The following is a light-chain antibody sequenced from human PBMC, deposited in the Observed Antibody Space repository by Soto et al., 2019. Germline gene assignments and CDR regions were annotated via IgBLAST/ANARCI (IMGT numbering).Light chain of an antibody. Sequence: QSVLTQPPSASGSPGQSVTVSCTGTSSDVGGYNYVSWYQQHPDKAPKLMIYDVSKRPSGVPDRFSGSKSGNTASLTVTGLQAEDEADYYCSSYAGTRVVFGTGTKVTVL. V-gene: IGLV2-8*01. J-gene: IGLJ1*01. CDR1: SSDVGGYNY. CDR2: DVS. CDR3: SSYAGTRVV.